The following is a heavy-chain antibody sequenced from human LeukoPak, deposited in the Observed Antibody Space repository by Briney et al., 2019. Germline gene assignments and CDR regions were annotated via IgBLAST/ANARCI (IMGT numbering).Heavy chain of an antibody. D-gene: IGHD3-16*01. CDR3: AREGGGIAPDY. CDR1: EFIFNTYG. J-gene: IGHJ4*02. V-gene: IGHV3-30*02. CDR2: IRYHGSER. Sequence: PGGSLRLSCAASEFIFNTYGMHWVRQAPGKGLEWMAFIRYHGSERNYADSVEGRFTISRDNSKNTLSLQMNSLRAEDTAVYYCAREGGGIAPDYWGQGTLVTVSS.